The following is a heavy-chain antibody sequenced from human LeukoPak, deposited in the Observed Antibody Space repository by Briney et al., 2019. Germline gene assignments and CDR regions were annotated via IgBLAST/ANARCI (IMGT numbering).Heavy chain of an antibody. CDR3: ARLKAVGLNDAFDI. V-gene: IGHV4-61*01. CDR2: IYYSGST. Sequence: SETLSLTCAVSGGSVSSAPYYWSWIRQPPGKGLEWIGYIYYSGSTNYNPSLKSRVTISVDTTKKQFSLKLSSVTAADTAVYYCARLKAVGLNDAFDIWGQGTKVTVSS. J-gene: IGHJ3*02. CDR1: GGSVSSAPYY. D-gene: IGHD4/OR15-4a*01.